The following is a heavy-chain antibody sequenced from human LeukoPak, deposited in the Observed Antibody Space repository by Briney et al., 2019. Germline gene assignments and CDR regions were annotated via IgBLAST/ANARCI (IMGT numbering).Heavy chain of an antibody. Sequence: PGGSLRLSCAASGFTFTNAWMSWVRQAPGKGLEWVSAISGSGGSTYYADSVKGRFTISRDNSKNTLYLQMNSLRAEDTAVYYCAKVLRYFEEFYYYYGMDVWGQGTTVTVSS. CDR3: AKVLRYFEEFYYYYGMDV. V-gene: IGHV3-23*01. CDR2: ISGSGGST. CDR1: GFTFTNAW. J-gene: IGHJ6*02. D-gene: IGHD3-9*01.